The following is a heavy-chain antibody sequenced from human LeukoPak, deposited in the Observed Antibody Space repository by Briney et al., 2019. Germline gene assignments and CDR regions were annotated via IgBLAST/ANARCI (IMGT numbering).Heavy chain of an antibody. CDR3: ARDGGILTGYALDY. CDR2: ISSSSSYI. D-gene: IGHD3-9*01. J-gene: IGHJ4*02. V-gene: IGHV3-21*01. Sequence: PGGSLRLSCAASGFTLSSYSMNWVRQAPGKGLEWVSSISSSSSYIYYADSVKGRFTISRDNAKNSLYLQMNSLRAEDTAVYYCARDGGILTGYALDYWGQGTLVTVSS. CDR1: GFTLSSYS.